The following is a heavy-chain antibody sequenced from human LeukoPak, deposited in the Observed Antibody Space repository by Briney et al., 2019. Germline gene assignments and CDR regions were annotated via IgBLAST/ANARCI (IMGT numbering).Heavy chain of an antibody. D-gene: IGHD1-1*01. CDR3: AKDLHWYGMDV. Sequence: GGSLRLSCAASGFTVSSFYMNWVRQAPGKGLEWVSVISDVSSGGSTNYAGSVKGRFIISRHNSYNTLYLEMNSLRAEDTAVYYCAKDLHWYGMDVWGQGTTVTVSS. J-gene: IGHJ6*02. CDR2: ISDVSSGGST. CDR1: GFTVSSFY. V-gene: IGHV3-53*04.